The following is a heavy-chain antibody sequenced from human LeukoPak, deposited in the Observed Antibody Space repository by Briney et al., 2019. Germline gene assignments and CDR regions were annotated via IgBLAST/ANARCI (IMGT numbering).Heavy chain of an antibody. Sequence: SETLSLTCTVSGGSISSGSYYWSWIRQPAGKGLEWIGRIYTSGSTNHNPSLKRRVTISVDTSKNQFSLKLSSVTAADTAVYDCAREREERPDYYDSSGFFDYWGQGTLVTVSS. V-gene: IGHV4-61*02. D-gene: IGHD3-22*01. CDR2: IYTSGST. CDR1: GGSISSGSYY. J-gene: IGHJ4*02. CDR3: AREREERPDYYDSSGFFDY.